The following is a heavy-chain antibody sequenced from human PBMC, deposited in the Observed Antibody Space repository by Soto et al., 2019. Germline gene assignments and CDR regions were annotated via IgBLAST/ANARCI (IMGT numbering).Heavy chain of an antibody. CDR3: ARSAPMDAGDKYYYDF. V-gene: IGHV1-69*13. CDR1: GGTFITFG. Sequence: GASVQVSCKASGGTFITFGISWVREAPGQGLEWMGGIIPFFGTAKYSQKFEDRISITADESTNTVYMDLRSLTSEDTAIYYCARSAPMDAGDKYYYDFWGQGALVTVSS. CDR2: IIPFFGTA. J-gene: IGHJ4*02. D-gene: IGHD3-16*01.